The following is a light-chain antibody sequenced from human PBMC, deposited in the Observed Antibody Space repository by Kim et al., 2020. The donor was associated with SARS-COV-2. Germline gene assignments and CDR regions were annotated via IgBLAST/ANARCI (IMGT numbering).Light chain of an antibody. CDR3: QAWDSITECV. Sequence: SYELTQPPSVSVSPGQTATITCSGDKVGYKHVSWYQQKPGQSPVVVIYQDTKRPSGIPERFSGSNFGNTATLTISATQPLDEADYYCQAWDSITECVFGT. V-gene: IGLV3-1*01. CDR1: KVGYKH. CDR2: QDT. J-gene: IGLJ1*01.